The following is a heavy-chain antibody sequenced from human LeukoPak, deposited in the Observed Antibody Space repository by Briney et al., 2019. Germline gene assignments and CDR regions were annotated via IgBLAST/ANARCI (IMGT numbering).Heavy chain of an antibody. J-gene: IGHJ4*02. D-gene: IGHD6-19*01. CDR3: AKDLSVAGTEGFDY. Sequence: PGRSLRLSCAASGFTFDEFAMHWVRQVPGKGLEWVSGIRWNSGGIGYADSVKGRFTISRDNAKNSLYLQMKSLRAEDTALYYCAKDLSVAGTEGFDYWGQGTLVTVSS. CDR1: GFTFDEFA. V-gene: IGHV3-9*01. CDR2: IRWNSGGI.